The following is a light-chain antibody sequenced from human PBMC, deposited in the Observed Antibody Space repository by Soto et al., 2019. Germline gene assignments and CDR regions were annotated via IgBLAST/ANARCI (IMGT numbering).Light chain of an antibody. Sequence: QSALTQPASVSGSPGQSITISCTGTSSDVGDYNYVSWYQQHPGKAPKLVIYDVSYRPSGFSNRFSGSKSGNTASLTISGLQAEDEADYYCSSYSSRSTVVFGGGTKVTVL. V-gene: IGLV2-14*01. CDR3: SSYSSRSTVV. CDR2: DVS. CDR1: SSDVGDYNY. J-gene: IGLJ2*01.